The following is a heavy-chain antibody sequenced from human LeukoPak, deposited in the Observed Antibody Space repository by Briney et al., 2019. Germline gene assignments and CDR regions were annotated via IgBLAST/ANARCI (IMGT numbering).Heavy chain of an antibody. D-gene: IGHD6-19*01. Sequence: ASVKVSCKASGYTFTSYHMYWVRQAPGQGLEWMGIINPSGGSTSYAQKFQGRVTMTRDMSTSTVYMELSSLRSEDTAVYYCVSYLSGWPMKYWGQGTLVTVSS. CDR1: GYTFTSYH. CDR2: INPSGGST. J-gene: IGHJ4*02. CDR3: VSYLSGWPMKY. V-gene: IGHV1-46*01.